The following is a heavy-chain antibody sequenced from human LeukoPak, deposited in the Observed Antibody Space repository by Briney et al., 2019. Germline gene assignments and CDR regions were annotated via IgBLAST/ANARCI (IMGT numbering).Heavy chain of an antibody. Sequence: GESLKISCKGSGYSFTSYWIGWVRQMPGKGLEWMGIIYPGDSDTRYSPSFQGQVTISADKSISTAYLQWSSLKASDTAMYYCARHQGSSWARGLSYYCMDVWGKGTTVTVSS. J-gene: IGHJ6*03. CDR3: ARHQGSSWARGLSYYCMDV. D-gene: IGHD6-13*01. CDR1: GYSFTSYW. CDR2: IYPGDSDT. V-gene: IGHV5-51*01.